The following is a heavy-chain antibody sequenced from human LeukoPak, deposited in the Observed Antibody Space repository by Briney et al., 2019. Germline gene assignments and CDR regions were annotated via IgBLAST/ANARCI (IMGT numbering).Heavy chain of an antibody. V-gene: IGHV1-69*05. D-gene: IGHD5-24*01. Sequence: GASVKVSCKASGGTFSSYEISWVRQAPGQGLEWMGGIIPMFGTAKYAQKFQGRVTITTDKSTSTAYMELSSLRSEDTAVYFCATDRWLQLHGFNFFYWGQGTLVTVSS. CDR2: IIPMFGTA. CDR1: GGTFSSYE. J-gene: IGHJ4*02. CDR3: ATDRWLQLHGFNFFY.